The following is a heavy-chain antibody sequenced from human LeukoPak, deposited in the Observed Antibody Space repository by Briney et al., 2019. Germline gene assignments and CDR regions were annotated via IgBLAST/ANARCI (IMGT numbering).Heavy chain of an antibody. CDR1: GFTFSSYA. Sequence: GGSLRLSCAASGFTFSSYAMNWVRQAPGKGLEWVSAISGGGDRTYYADSVKGRFTISRDNWKNTLFLQMNSLRAEDTAVYYCVKDRYIEYCSSTSCLGPFDYWGQGTLVTVSS. V-gene: IGHV3-23*01. CDR3: VKDRYIEYCSSTSCLGPFDY. J-gene: IGHJ4*02. D-gene: IGHD2-2*01. CDR2: ISGGGDRT.